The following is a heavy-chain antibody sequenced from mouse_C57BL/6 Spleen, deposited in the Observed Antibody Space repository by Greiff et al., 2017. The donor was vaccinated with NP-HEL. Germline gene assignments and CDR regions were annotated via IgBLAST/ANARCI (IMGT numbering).Heavy chain of an antibody. Sequence: VQLQQSGPELVKPGASVKISCKASGYAFSSSWMNWVKLRPGKGLEWIGRIYPGDGDTNYNGKFKGKATLTADKSSSTAYMQLSSLTSEDSAVYFCARSTGSDYFDYWGQGTTLTVSS. CDR1: GYAFSSSW. V-gene: IGHV1-82*01. CDR3: ARSTGSDYFDY. CDR2: IYPGDGDT. D-gene: IGHD4-1*02. J-gene: IGHJ2*01.